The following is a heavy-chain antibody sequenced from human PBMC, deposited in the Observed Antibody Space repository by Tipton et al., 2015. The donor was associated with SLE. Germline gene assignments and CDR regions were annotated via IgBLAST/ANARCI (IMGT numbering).Heavy chain of an antibody. D-gene: IGHD3-10*01. CDR1: GFTFSSYW. J-gene: IGHJ2*01. V-gene: IGHV3-7*01. Sequence: QLVQSGGGVVQPGRSLRLSCAASGFTFSSYWMSWVRQAPGKGLEWVANIKQDGSEKYYVDSVKGRFTISRDNAKNSLYLQMNSLRAEDTAVYYCASPPYYGSGSYRPYWYFDLWGRGTLVTVSS. CDR3: ASPPYYGSGSYRPYWYFDL. CDR2: IKQDGSEK.